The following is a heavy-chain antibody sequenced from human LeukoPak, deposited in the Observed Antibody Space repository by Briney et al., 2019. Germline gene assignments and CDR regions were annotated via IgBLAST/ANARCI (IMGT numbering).Heavy chain of an antibody. Sequence: SETLSLTCTVSGGSISSYYWSWIRQPPGKGLEWIGYIYYSGSTNYNPSLKSRVTISVDTSKNQFSLKLSSVTAADTAVYYCATTYYYDSSGYYYLSGAFDIWGQGTMVTVSS. D-gene: IGHD3-22*01. V-gene: IGHV4-59*01. CDR2: IYYSGST. CDR1: GGSISSYY. CDR3: ATTYYYDSSGYYYLSGAFDI. J-gene: IGHJ3*02.